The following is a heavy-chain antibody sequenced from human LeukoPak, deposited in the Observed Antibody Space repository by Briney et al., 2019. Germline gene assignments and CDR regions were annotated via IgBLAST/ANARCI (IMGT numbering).Heavy chain of an antibody. Sequence: SETLSLTCTVSGGSISSYYWSWIRQPPGKGLEWIGYIYYSGSTNYNPSLKSRVTISVDTSKNQFSLKLSSVTAADTAVYYCAGGRYYASSGYYPLDYWGQGTLVTVSS. CDR1: GGSISSYY. V-gene: IGHV4-59*08. D-gene: IGHD3-22*01. CDR3: AGGRYYASSGYYPLDY. J-gene: IGHJ4*02. CDR2: IYYSGST.